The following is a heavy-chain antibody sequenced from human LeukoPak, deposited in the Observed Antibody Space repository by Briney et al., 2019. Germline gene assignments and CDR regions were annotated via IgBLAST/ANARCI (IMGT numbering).Heavy chain of an antibody. D-gene: IGHD1-26*01. V-gene: IGHV3-23*01. J-gene: IGHJ4*02. CDR2: ISGSGVMT. Sequence: GGSLRLSCAASGFTFSNAWMSWVRQAPGKGLEWVATISGSGVMTYYADSVKGRFTVSGDNSKNTLYLQMSSLTAADTAVYYCAKDRSIGTYYTFDHWGQGTLVTVSS. CDR1: GFTFSNAW. CDR3: AKDRSIGTYYTFDH.